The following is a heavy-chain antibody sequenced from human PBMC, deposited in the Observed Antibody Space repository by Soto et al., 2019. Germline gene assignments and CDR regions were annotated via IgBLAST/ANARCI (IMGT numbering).Heavy chain of an antibody. Sequence: GGSLRLSCAASGFTFSSYAMSWVRQAPGKGLEWVSAISGSGGSTYYADSVKGRFTISRDNSKNTLYLQMNSLRAEDTAVYYYAEALPTPRATNWFDTCGEGPLLAVSSGKRRRVPEGDGVQGSLAPVDQPYGRRHRRPRTVTSEDYWGQGTLVTVSS. CDR1: GFTFSSYA. D-gene: IGHD3-10*01. J-gene: IGHJ4*02. CDR3: AEALPTPRATNWFDTCGEGPLLAVSSGKRRRVPEGDGVQGSLAPVDQPYGRRHRRPRTVTSEDY. V-gene: IGHV3-23*01. CDR2: ISGSGGST.